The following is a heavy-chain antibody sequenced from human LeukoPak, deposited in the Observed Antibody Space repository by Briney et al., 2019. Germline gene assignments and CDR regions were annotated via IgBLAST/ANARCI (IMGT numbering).Heavy chain of an antibody. Sequence: PGGSLRLSCAAFGFIFNTYEISWVRQAPGKGLEWVSYISSSGSRIYYADSVKGRFTISRDNAKNSLYLQMNSLRAEDTAIYYCARPRSDLYGMDVWGQGTTVIVYS. V-gene: IGHV3-48*03. CDR2: ISSSGSRI. CDR1: GFIFNTYE. CDR3: ARPRSDLYGMDV. J-gene: IGHJ6*02.